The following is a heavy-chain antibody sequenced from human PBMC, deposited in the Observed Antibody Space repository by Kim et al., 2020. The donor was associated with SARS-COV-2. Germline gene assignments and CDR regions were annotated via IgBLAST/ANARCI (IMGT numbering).Heavy chain of an antibody. CDR3: LSAVGGDAYDI. Sequence: GGSLRLSCAASGFTISNYWMKWVRQAPGKGLEWLAIIKQDGAEKYYLDSVKGRFTISRDNAKSSLYLQMNSLRAEDTAMYYCLSAVGGDAYDIWGQGTMVTVSS. V-gene: IGHV3-7*01. CDR2: IKQDGAEK. J-gene: IGHJ3*02. D-gene: IGHD3-10*01. CDR1: GFTISNYW.